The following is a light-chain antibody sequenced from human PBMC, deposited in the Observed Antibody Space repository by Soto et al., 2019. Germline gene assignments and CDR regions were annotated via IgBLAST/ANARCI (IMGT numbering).Light chain of an antibody. J-gene: IGLJ1*01. CDR2: SNN. CDR1: SSNIGSNT. CDR3: KSYAGSNTYL. V-gene: IGLV1-44*01. Sequence: QSVLAQPPSASGTPGQRVTISCSGSSSNIGSNTVSWYQHLPGTAPKLLIYSNNQRPSGVPDRFSGSKSGNTASLTVSGLQAADEADYFCKSYAGSNTYLFGSGTKVTVL.